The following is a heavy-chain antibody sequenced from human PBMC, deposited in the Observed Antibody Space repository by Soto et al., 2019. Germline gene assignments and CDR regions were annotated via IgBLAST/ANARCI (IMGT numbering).Heavy chain of an antibody. D-gene: IGHD3-9*01. Sequence: GGSLRLSCAASGFTFSSYSMNWVRQAPGKGLEWVSSISSSSSYIYYADSVKGRFTISRDNAKNSLYLQMNSLRAEDTAVYYCARDLAPTRLRYFDWLPNANWFDPWGQGTLVTVSS. CDR2: ISSSSSYI. CDR3: ARDLAPTRLRYFDWLPNANWFDP. V-gene: IGHV3-21*01. CDR1: GFTFSSYS. J-gene: IGHJ5*02.